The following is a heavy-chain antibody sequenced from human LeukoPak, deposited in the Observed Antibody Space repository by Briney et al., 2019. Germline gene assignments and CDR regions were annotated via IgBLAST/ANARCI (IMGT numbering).Heavy chain of an antibody. Sequence: GGSLRLSCAASGLTFSSYWMSWVRQAPGKGLEWVANIKQDGSEKYYVDSVKGRFTISRDNAKNSLYLQMNSLRAEDTAVYYCATDRDYFDYWGQGTLVTVSS. D-gene: IGHD3-22*01. J-gene: IGHJ4*02. V-gene: IGHV3-7*01. CDR1: GLTFSSYW. CDR3: ATDRDYFDY. CDR2: IKQDGSEK.